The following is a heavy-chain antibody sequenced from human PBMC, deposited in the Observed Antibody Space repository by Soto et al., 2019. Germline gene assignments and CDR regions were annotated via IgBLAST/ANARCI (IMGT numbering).Heavy chain of an antibody. CDR1: GGTFSSYA. J-gene: IGHJ4*02. CDR2: IIPIFGTA. D-gene: IGHD6-6*01. V-gene: IGHV1-69*13. Sequence: SVKVSCKASGGTFSSYAISWVRQAPGQGLEWMGGIIPIFGTANYAQKFQGRVTITADESTSTAYMELSSLRSEDTAVYYCVRTIEYSSSSSIDYWGQGTLVTVCS. CDR3: VRTIEYSSSSSIDY.